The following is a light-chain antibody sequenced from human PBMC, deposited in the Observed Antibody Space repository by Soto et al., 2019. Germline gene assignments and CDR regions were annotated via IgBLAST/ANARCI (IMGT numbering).Light chain of an antibody. J-gene: IGLJ1*01. Sequence: QSVLTQSPSVSATPGQKVTISCSGSSSNIGNNYVSWYQQLPGTAPKLLIYENNKRPSGIPDRFSGSKSGTSATLGTTGLQTGDEADYYCGAWDSSLSAYVFGTGTKVTVL. CDR2: ENN. CDR1: SSNIGNNY. V-gene: IGLV1-51*02. CDR3: GAWDSSLSAYV.